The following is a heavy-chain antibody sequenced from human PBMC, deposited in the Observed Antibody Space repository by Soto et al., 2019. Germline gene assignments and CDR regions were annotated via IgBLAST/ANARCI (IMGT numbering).Heavy chain of an antibody. J-gene: IGHJ4*02. CDR2: ISGSGGST. CDR1: GFTFSSYA. V-gene: IGHV3-23*01. CDR3: ARRSSGWYFEY. D-gene: IGHD6-19*01. Sequence: EVQLLESGGGLVQPGGSLRLSCAASGFTFSSYAMSWVRQAPGKGLAWVSVISGSGGSTYYADSVKGRFTISRDNSKNTLYVQMNSLRAEDTAVYYCARRSSGWYFEYWGQGTLVTVSS.